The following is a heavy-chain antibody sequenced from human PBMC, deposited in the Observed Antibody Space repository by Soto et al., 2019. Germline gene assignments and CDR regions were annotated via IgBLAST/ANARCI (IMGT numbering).Heavy chain of an antibody. J-gene: IGHJ2*01. Sequence: QVQLVESGGGVVQPGRSLRLSCAAFGFIFRSYGMHWVRQAPGKGLEWVAMIWYDGSKKYYADSVKGRFTISSDNSKNALFLEVNTLRADDTAVYYCARDGSGPQVRYFDLWGRGTLVTVSS. V-gene: IGHV3-33*01. CDR2: IWYDGSKK. CDR3: ARDGSGPQVRYFDL. D-gene: IGHD3-3*01. CDR1: GFIFRSYG.